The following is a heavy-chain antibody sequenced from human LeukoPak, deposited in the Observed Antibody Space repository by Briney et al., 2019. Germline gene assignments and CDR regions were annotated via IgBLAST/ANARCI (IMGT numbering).Heavy chain of an antibody. CDR2: IYYSGST. Sequence: SETLSLTCTVSGGSISSGGYYWSWIRQHPGKGLEWIGYIYYSGSTYYNPSLKSRVTISVDTSKNQFSLKLSSVTAADTAVYYCARGDILGLSFDYWGQGTLVTVSS. CDR3: ARGDILGLSFDY. CDR1: GGSISSGGYY. V-gene: IGHV4-39*01. D-gene: IGHD3-9*01. J-gene: IGHJ4*02.